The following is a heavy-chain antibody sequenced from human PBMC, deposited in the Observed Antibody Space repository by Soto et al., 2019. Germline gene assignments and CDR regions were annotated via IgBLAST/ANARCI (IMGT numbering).Heavy chain of an antibody. D-gene: IGHD6-19*01. V-gene: IGHV3-30*03. J-gene: IGHJ6*03. CDR1: GFTFSRNA. CDR2: ISNDGNKK. Sequence: QVHLVESGGGVVQPGGSLALSCAASGFTFSRNAMHWVRQAPGKGLEWVAVISNDGNKKNYADAVKGRFTISRDNSKNTLYLQMTRLRAADTAVYYCAAPTSLAVPDYYCYLDVWGKGTTVTVSS. CDR3: AAPTSLAVPDYYCYLDV.